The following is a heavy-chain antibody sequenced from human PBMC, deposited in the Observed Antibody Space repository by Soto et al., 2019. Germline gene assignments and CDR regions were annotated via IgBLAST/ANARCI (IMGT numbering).Heavy chain of an antibody. Sequence: GESLKISCAASGFTFSNAWMNWVRQAPGKGLEWVGRIKSKTDGGTTDYAAPVKGRFTISRDDSKNTLYLQMNSLKTEDTAVYYCTTDPDLVGWSYRYISARVLVRWGQGTLVTVSS. V-gene: IGHV3-15*07. CDR3: TTDPDLVGWSYRYISARVLVR. D-gene: IGHD3-16*02. CDR2: IKSKTDGGTT. CDR1: GFTFSNAW. J-gene: IGHJ4*02.